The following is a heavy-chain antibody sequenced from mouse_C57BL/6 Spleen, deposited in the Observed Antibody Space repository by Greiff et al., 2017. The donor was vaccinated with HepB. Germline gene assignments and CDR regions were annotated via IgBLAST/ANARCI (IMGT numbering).Heavy chain of an antibody. J-gene: IGHJ3*01. CDR3: ASGSNYLFAY. CDR1: GYAFSSSW. Sequence: LQESGPELVKPGASVKISCKASGYAFSSSWMNWVKQRPGKGLEWIGRIYPGDGDTNYNGKFKGKATLTADKSSSTAYMQLSSLTSEDSAVYFCASGSNYLFAYWGQGTLVTVSA. CDR2: IYPGDGDT. V-gene: IGHV1-82*01. D-gene: IGHD2-5*01.